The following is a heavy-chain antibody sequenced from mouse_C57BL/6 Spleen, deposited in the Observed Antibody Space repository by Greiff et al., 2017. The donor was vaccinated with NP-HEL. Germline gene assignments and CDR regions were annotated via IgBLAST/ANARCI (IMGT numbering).Heavy chain of an antibody. CDR1: GYSITSGYY. CDR2: ISYDGSN. D-gene: IGHD1-1*01. Sequence: EVKLVESGPGLVKPSQSLSLTCSVTGYSITSGYYWNWIRQFPGNKLEWMGYISYDGSNNYNPSLKNRISITRDTSKNQFFLKLNSVTTEDTATYYCAKPYYYGSSYWYFDVWGTGTTVTVSS. V-gene: IGHV3-6*01. CDR3: AKPYYYGSSYWYFDV. J-gene: IGHJ1*03.